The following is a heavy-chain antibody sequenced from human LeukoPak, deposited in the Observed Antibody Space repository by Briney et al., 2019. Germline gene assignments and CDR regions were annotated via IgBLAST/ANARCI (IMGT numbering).Heavy chain of an antibody. D-gene: IGHD1-1*01. CDR1: GFTFIGFS. CDR3: AREGRTTWNVGYDY. Sequence: GGSLRLSCAASGFTFIGFSMNWLRQAPGKGLEWVSSISSSSSYIYYADSVKGRFTISRDNAKNSLYLQMNSLRAEDTAVYYCAREGRTTWNVGYDYWGQGTLVTVSS. J-gene: IGHJ4*02. V-gene: IGHV3-21*01. CDR2: ISSSSSYI.